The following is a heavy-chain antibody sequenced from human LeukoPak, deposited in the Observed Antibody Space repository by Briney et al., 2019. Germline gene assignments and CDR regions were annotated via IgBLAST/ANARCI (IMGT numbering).Heavy chain of an antibody. Sequence: ASVNVSFKVSGYTLTELSMHWVRQAPGKGLEWMGGFDPEDGETIYAQKFQGRVTMTEDTSTDTAYMELSSLRSEDTAVYYCATYVPPGVTTYYYYGMDVWGQGTTVTVSS. D-gene: IGHD4-17*01. CDR2: FDPEDGET. CDR1: GYTLTELS. V-gene: IGHV1-24*01. CDR3: ATYVPPGVTTYYYYGMDV. J-gene: IGHJ6*02.